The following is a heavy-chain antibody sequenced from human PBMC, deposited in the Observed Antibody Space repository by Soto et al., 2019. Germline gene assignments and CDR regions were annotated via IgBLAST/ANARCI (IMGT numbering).Heavy chain of an antibody. CDR1: GGSISSYY. CDR2: IYYSGST. CDR3: ARDIPPRGMATGDY. V-gene: IGHV4-59*01. D-gene: IGHD2-21*01. Sequence: SETLSLTCTVSGGSISSYYWSWIRQPPGKGLEWIGYIYYSGSTNYNPSLKSRVTISVDTSKNQFSLKLSSVTAADTAVYYCARDIPPRGMATGDYWGQGTLVTVSS. J-gene: IGHJ4*02.